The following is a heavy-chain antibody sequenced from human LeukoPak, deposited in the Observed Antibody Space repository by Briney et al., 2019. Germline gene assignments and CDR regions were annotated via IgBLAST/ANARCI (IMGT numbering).Heavy chain of an antibody. Sequence: GGSLRLSCAASGFTFSSYGMNWVRQAPGKGLEWVSGISGSDGTTYYADSVKGRFTISRDNSKNSLSLQVSSLRAEDTAVYYCAKTNGYYSDWGQGTLVTVSS. D-gene: IGHD3-22*01. CDR3: AKTNGYYSD. CDR2: ISGSDGTT. V-gene: IGHV3-23*01. CDR1: GFTFSSYG. J-gene: IGHJ4*02.